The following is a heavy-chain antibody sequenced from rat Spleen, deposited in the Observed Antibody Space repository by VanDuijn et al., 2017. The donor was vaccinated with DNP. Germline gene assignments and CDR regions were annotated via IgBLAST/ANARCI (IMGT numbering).Heavy chain of an antibody. CDR1: GHSITSNY. D-gene: IGHD1-5*01. J-gene: IGHJ2*01. CDR3: ARWNIGTTTLDY. CDR2: ISYSGST. Sequence: EVQLQESGPGLVKPSQSLSLTCSVTGHSITSNYWGWIRKFPGNKMEWVGHISYSGSTSYNPSLKSRISITRDTSKNQFFLQLNSVTSGDTATYYCARWNIGTTTLDYWGQGVMVTVSS. V-gene: IGHV3-1*01.